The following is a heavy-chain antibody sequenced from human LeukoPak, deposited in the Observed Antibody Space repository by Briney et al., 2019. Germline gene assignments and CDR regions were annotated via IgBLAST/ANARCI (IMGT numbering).Heavy chain of an antibody. J-gene: IGHJ4*02. CDR3: AREKQLVREYYFDY. CDR2: IIPILGIA. V-gene: IGHV1-69*04. CDR1: GGTFSSYA. D-gene: IGHD6-6*01. Sequence: SVKVSCKASGGTFSSYAISWVRQAPGQGLEWMGRIIPILGIANYAQKFQGRVTMTRDTSTSTVYMELGSLRSEDTAVYYCAREKQLVREYYFDYWGQGTLVTVSS.